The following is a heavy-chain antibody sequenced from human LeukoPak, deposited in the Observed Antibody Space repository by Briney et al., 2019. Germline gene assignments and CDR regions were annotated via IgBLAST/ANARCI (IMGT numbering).Heavy chain of an antibody. V-gene: IGHV4-59*11. J-gene: IGHJ6*03. CDR3: ASGLVGAMDYYYYMDV. D-gene: IGHD1-26*01. CDR1: GGSISSHY. Sequence: SETLSLTCTVSGGSISSHYWSWIRQPPGKGLEWIGYIYYSGSTNYNPSLKSRVTISVDTSKNQFSLKLSSVTAADTAVYYCASGLVGAMDYYYYMDVWGKGTTVTVSS. CDR2: IYYSGST.